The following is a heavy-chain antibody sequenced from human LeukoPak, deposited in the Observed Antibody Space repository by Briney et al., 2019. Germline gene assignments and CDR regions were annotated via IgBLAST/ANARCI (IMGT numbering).Heavy chain of an antibody. CDR3: ARDSGDVPAAFDY. Sequence: GGSLRLSCAASGFTFSNYWMHWVRQVPGKGLVWVSRINDDGSATFYADSVKGRFTISRDNAKNSLYLQMNSLRAEDTAVYYCARDSGDVPAAFDYWGQGTLVTVSS. V-gene: IGHV3-74*01. CDR2: INDDGSAT. J-gene: IGHJ4*02. CDR1: GFTFSNYW. D-gene: IGHD2-2*01.